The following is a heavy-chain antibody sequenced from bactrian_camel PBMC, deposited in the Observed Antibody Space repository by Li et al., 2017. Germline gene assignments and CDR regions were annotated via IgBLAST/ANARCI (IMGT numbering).Heavy chain of an antibody. V-gene: IGHV3S55*01. Sequence: VQLVESGGGSVQVGGSLRLSCVASGDTIGRYCMGWFRQIPDKEREAVAGIESDGTTSYANSVKGRFTISQDNSKNTLFLQMNVLRPEDTAMYYCASAAYHSNWARLEKRYYSYWGQGTQVTVS. J-gene: IGHJ4*01. CDR3: ASAAYHSNWARLEKRYYSY. CDR1: GDTIGRYC. CDR2: IESDGTT. D-gene: IGHD6*01.